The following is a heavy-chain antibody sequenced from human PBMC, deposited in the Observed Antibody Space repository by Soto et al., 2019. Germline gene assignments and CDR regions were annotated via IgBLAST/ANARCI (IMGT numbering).Heavy chain of an antibody. D-gene: IGHD2-2*01. CDR3: ARYNSYAMDY. V-gene: IGHV4-59*01. Sequence: SETLSLTCTVSGTSISSYYWSWIRQPPGKGLEWIANIHYSGTTNYNPSLASRVTLSVDTSKNQFSPKMTSVTAADRAMYFCARYNSYAMDYWGRGTLVTVSS. CDR1: GTSISSYY. J-gene: IGHJ4*02. CDR2: IHYSGTT.